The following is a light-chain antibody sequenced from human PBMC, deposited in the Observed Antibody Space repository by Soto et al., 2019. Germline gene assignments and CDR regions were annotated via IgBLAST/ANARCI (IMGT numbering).Light chain of an antibody. J-gene: IGKJ3*01. Sequence: EIVLTQSPGTLSLSPGERATLSCRASQSVSSIYLAWYQQKPGQAPRLLIYGASSRATGIPDRFSGSGSGTEFTLTISRLEPEDLAVYYCQQYGSSTGVTFGPGTKVDIK. CDR1: QSVSSIY. CDR2: GAS. V-gene: IGKV3-20*01. CDR3: QQYGSSTGVT.